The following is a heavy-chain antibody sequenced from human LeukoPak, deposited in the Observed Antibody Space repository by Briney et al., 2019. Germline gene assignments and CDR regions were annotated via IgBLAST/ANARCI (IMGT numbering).Heavy chain of an antibody. CDR3: AREDFTVTGAFDY. CDR2: ISSGSSHT. CDR1: GFTFNTYS. Sequence: GGSLRLSCAASGFTFNTYSMIWVRQAPGKGLEWVSFISSGSSHTFYADSVKGRFTISRDNAKNSLYLQMNSLRAEDTAVYFCAREDFTVTGAFDYWAREPWSPSPQ. V-gene: IGHV3-21*01. D-gene: IGHD4-17*01. J-gene: IGHJ4*02.